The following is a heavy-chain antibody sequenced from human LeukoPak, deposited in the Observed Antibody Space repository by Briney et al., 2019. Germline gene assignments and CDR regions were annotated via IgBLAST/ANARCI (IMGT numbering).Heavy chain of an antibody. J-gene: IGHJ5*02. CDR3: ARNPTVTTRRPRTSWFDP. CDR1: GYTFTSYD. Sequence: GASVKVSCKASGYTFTSYDINWVRQATGQGLEWMGWMNPNSGNTGYAQKFQGRVTMTRNTSISTAYMELSSLRSEDTAVYYCARNPTVTTRRPRTSWFDPWDQGTLVTVSS. V-gene: IGHV1-8*01. CDR2: MNPNSGNT. D-gene: IGHD4-17*01.